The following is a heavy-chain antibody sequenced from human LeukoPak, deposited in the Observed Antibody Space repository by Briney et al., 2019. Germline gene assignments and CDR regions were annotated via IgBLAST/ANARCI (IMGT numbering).Heavy chain of an antibody. J-gene: IGHJ5*02. Sequence: GGSLRLSCAASGFAFSTYSMNWVRQAPGKGLEWVSSTSGSSSHIYYADSVKGRFTISRDNAKNSLYLQMNSLRAEDTAIYYCARGFPSGGSWFDPWGQGTLVTVSS. CDR1: GFAFSTYS. D-gene: IGHD3-10*01. CDR3: ARGFPSGGSWFDP. CDR2: TSGSSSHI. V-gene: IGHV3-21*01.